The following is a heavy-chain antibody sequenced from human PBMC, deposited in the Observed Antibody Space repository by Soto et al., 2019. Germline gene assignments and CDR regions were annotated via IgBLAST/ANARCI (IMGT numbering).Heavy chain of an antibody. CDR3: ARDWSLVYFDY. V-gene: IGHV4-38-2*02. CDR2: IYHSGST. Sequence: SETLSLTCAVSGYSISSGYYWGCIRQPPGKGLEWIGSIYHSGSTYYNPSLKSRVTISVDTSKNQFSLKLSSVTAADTAVYYCARDWSLVYFDYWGQGTLVTVSS. D-gene: IGHD6-6*01. J-gene: IGHJ4*02. CDR1: GYSISSGYY.